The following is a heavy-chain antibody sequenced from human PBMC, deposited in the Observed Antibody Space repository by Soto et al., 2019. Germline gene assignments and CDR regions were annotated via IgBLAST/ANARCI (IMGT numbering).Heavy chain of an antibody. CDR2: ISSGGRSI. CDR1: GFTFNTYT. Sequence: GGSLRLSCAGSGFTFNTYTMNWVRQAPGKGLEWVSCISSGGRSIYYADSVKGRFTISRDNAKSSLFLQMDSLRVEDTAVYYCARSAVGATPDSWGQGIMVTGSS. V-gene: IGHV3-21*01. CDR3: ARSAVGATPDS. D-gene: IGHD1-26*01. J-gene: IGHJ4*02.